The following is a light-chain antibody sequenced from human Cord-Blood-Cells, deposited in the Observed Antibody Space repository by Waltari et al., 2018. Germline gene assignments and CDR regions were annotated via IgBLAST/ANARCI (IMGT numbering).Light chain of an antibody. V-gene: IGLV1-44*01. CDR2: SNN. CDR3: AAWDDSLNGPV. CDR1: SSNTGSTT. Sequence: QPVLTQPPSASGTPGQRVTISCSGTSSNTGSTTLIWYQQLPGTAPKPLIYSNNQRPSGVPDRFSGSKSGTSASLAISGLQSEDEADYYCAAWDDSLNGPVFGGGTKLTVL. J-gene: IGLJ3*02.